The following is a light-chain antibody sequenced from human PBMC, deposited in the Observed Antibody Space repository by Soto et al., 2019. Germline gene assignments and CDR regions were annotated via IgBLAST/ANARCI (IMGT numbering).Light chain of an antibody. CDR1: QSINSW. CDR3: QQYDRFPYT. V-gene: IGKV1-5*03. Sequence: DIQMTQSPSTLSASIGDTVIITCRASQSINSWLAWYQQKPGKAPKLLIHKASTLESGVPSRFSGSKSETAFTLTISSLQPDDFATFYCQQYDRFPYTFGQGTKLEIK. J-gene: IGKJ2*01. CDR2: KAS.